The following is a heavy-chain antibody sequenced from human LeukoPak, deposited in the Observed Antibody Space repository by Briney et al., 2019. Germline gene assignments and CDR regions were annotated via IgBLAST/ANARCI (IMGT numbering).Heavy chain of an antibody. J-gene: IGHJ6*03. CDR3: ARTLGTVTMLHYYYYYMDV. Sequence: PGGSLRLSCAASGFTFSDYYMSWIRQAPGKGLEWVSYISSSGSTIYYADAVKGRFTISRDNAKNSLYLQMNSLRAEDTAVYYCARTLGTVTMLHYYYYYMDVWGKGTTVTVSS. D-gene: IGHD4-11*01. CDR1: GFTFSDYY. CDR2: ISSSGSTI. V-gene: IGHV3-11*01.